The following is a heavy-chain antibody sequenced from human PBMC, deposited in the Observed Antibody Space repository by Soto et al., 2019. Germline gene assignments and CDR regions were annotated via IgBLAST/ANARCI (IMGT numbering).Heavy chain of an antibody. V-gene: IGHV3-30*18. CDR3: AKASERYFDWFYFDD. CDR1: GFTFSSSS. J-gene: IGHJ4*02. D-gene: IGHD3-9*01. Sequence: XGSLRLTCAASGFTFSSSSMHWVRQAPGKGLEWVAVISYDGSNKYYADSVKGRFTISRDNSKNTLYLQMNSLRAEDTAVYYCAKASERYFDWFYFDDWGQGTLVTVSS. CDR2: ISYDGSNK.